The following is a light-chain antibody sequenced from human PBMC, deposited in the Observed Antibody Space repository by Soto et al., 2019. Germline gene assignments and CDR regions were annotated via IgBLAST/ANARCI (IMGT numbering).Light chain of an antibody. J-gene: IGKJ4*01. CDR3: QQFSSYPLT. V-gene: IGKV3-20*01. CDR2: GAY. CDR1: QSVHSSH. Sequence: EIVFTQSPGPPSLSPGERATPSCWASQSVHSSHLAWYQQRPGQPPRLLIYGAYNRATGIQARFSGSGSGTDFTLTINGLEPEDFAMYYCQQFSSYPLTFGGGTKVDIK.